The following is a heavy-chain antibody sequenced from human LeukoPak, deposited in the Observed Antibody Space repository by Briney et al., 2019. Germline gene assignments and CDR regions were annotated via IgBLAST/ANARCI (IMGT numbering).Heavy chain of an antibody. Sequence: PGGSLRLSCAASGFTFATSAMTWVRQAPGKGLECVSAISGRTTTTYYTGSLKGRFIISRDNSRNTLYLQMNSLRADDTAVYYCARTFGDYAHLDYWGQGTLVTVSS. V-gene: IGHV3-23*01. CDR3: ARTFGDYAHLDY. CDR1: GFTFATSA. J-gene: IGHJ4*02. D-gene: IGHD4-17*01. CDR2: ISGRTTTT.